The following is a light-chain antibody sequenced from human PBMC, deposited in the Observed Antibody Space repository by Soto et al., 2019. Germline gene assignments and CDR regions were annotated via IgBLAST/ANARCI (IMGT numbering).Light chain of an antibody. J-gene: IGKJ5*01. CDR2: GAS. V-gene: IGKV3-20*01. CDR1: QSVSGDY. CDR3: QQYGTPRSVT. Sequence: EIVLTQSPGTLSLSPGEGATLSCRASQSVSGDYLAWYQSKPGQAPRLLIHGASNRAAGIPDRISGSGFGTDFTLTISKVEPEDFAVYYCQQYGTPRSVTFGQGTRLEIK.